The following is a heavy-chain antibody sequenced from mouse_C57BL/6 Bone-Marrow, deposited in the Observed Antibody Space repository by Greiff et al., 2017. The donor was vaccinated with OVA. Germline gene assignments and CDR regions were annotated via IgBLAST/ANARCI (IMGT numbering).Heavy chain of an antibody. J-gene: IGHJ3*01. Sequence: EVKLVESGGDLVKPGVSLKLSCAASGFTFSSYAMSWVRQTPDKSLEWVATISSGGSYTYYPDSVKGRFTISKDNATNTLYLQMSSLKSEDTDMYYSARLNWDGAYWGQGTMVTVSA. CDR3: ARLNWDGAY. V-gene: IGHV5-6*01. CDR1: GFTFSSYA. CDR2: ISSGGSYT. D-gene: IGHD4-1*02.